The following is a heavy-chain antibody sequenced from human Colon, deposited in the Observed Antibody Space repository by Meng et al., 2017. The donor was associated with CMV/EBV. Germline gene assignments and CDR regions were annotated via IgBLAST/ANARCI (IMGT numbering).Heavy chain of an antibody. J-gene: IGHJ4*02. Sequence: TFYSYGMHWVRQAPGKGLEWVSLISYDGSNEYYSDSVKGRFTIFRDNSENTLYLQMNSLRPEDTAVYYCARGYFYDNSDRYYVDYWGQGTLVTVSS. CDR1: TFYSYG. CDR3: ARGYFYDNSDRYYVDY. V-gene: IGHV3-30*03. CDR2: ISYDGSNE. D-gene: IGHD3-22*01.